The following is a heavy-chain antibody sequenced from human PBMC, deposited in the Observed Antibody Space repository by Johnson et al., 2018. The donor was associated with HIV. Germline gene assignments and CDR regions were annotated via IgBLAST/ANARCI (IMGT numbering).Heavy chain of an antibody. CDR2: IWYDGSNK. D-gene: IGHD6-13*01. V-gene: IGHV3-33*01. CDR1: GFTFSSYG. J-gene: IGHJ3*02. CDR3: ARVPRIEQQLVHAFDI. Sequence: QMQLVESGGGVVQPGRSLRLSCAASGFTFSSYGMHWVRQAPGKGLEWVAVIWYDGSNKYYADSVKGRFTISRDNSKNTLYLQRNSLRAEDTAVYYCARVPRIEQQLVHAFDIWGQGTMVTVSS.